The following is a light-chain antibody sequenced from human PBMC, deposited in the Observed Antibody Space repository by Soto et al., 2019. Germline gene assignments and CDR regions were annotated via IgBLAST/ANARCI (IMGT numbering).Light chain of an antibody. V-gene: IGKV1-39*01. Sequence: RSSQNVNNYLNWYQQKPGKAPKLLIYGASHMHSGIPSRFSGSGSGTEFTLTISNLQPEDFATFYCQQSYNAPFTFGPGTKVDIK. CDR1: QNVNNY. CDR2: GAS. CDR3: QQSYNAPFT. J-gene: IGKJ3*01.